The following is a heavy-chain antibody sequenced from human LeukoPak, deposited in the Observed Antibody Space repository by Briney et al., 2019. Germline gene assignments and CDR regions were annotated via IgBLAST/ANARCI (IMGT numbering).Heavy chain of an antibody. V-gene: IGHV4-59*01. CDR1: GGSISSYY. J-gene: IGHJ6*03. Sequence: SETLSLTCTVSGGSISSYYWSWIRQPPGKGLEWIGYIYYSGSTNYNPSLKSRVTISVDTPKNQFSLKLSSVTAADTAVYYCARDQEGYDILTGYYYYYYYMDVWGKGTTVTISS. CDR3: ARDQEGYDILTGYYYYYYYMDV. CDR2: IYYSGST. D-gene: IGHD3-9*01.